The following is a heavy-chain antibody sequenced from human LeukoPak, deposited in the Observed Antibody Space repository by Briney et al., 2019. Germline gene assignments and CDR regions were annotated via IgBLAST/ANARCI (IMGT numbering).Heavy chain of an antibody. Sequence: ASVKVSCKASGGTFSSYAISWVRQAPGQGLEWMGGIIPIFGTANYAQKFQGRVTITADKSTSTAYMELSSLRSEDTAVYYCARDSQRYSSGFNWFDPWGQGTLVTVSS. J-gene: IGHJ5*02. D-gene: IGHD6-19*01. CDR2: IIPIFGTA. V-gene: IGHV1-69*06. CDR3: ARDSQRYSSGFNWFDP. CDR1: GGTFSSYA.